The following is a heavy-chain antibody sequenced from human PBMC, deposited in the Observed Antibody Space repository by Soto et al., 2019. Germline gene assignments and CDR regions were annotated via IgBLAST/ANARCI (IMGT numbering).Heavy chain of an antibody. D-gene: IGHD2-2*01. CDR1: GFTFSGDW. CDR3: ARGPRGLYHHDY. V-gene: IGHV3-74*01. Sequence: GGSLRHSCAASGFTFSGDWMHWVRQGAGKGLVWVSRINMDGSSTNYADSVKGRFTISRDNAKNTLYLQMNSLRVDDTAVYYCARGPRGLYHHDYWGQGALVTVSP. CDR2: INMDGSST. J-gene: IGHJ4*02.